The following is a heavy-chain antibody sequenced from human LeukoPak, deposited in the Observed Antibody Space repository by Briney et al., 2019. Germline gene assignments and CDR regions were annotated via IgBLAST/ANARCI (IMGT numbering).Heavy chain of an antibody. Sequence: ASVKVSCKASGYTFTSYAMHWVRQAPGQRLEWMGWINAGNGNTKYSQKFQGRVTITRDTSASTAYMELSSLRSEDTAVYYCARMITFGGVIVNWGPGTLVTVSS. V-gene: IGHV1-3*01. J-gene: IGHJ4*01. CDR3: ARMITFGGVIVN. D-gene: IGHD3-16*02. CDR2: INAGNGNT. CDR1: GYTFTSYA.